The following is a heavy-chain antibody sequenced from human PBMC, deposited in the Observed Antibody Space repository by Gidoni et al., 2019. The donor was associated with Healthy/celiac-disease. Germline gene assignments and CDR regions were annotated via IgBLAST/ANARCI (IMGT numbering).Heavy chain of an antibody. J-gene: IGHJ3*02. V-gene: IGHV4-31*03. CDR2: SYYSGST. D-gene: IGHD3-22*01. CDR1: GGSISSGGYY. CDR3: ARKYDSSGYYYIDI. Sequence: QVQLQESGPGLVKPSQTLSLNCTVSGGSISSGGYYWSWIRQHPGKGLEWLGYSYYSGSTYYNPSLKSRVTISVDTSKNQFSLKLSSVTAADTAVYYCARKYDSSGYYYIDIWGQETMVTVSS.